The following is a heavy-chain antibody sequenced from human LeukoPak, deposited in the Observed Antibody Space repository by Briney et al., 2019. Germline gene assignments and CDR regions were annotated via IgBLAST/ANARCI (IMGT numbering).Heavy chain of an antibody. CDR2: ISYDGSNK. D-gene: IGHD3-10*01. J-gene: IGHJ5*02. CDR3: ARDRDTMVRGVITP. CDR1: GVTFSRHD. Sequence: GGSLRLSCAASGVTFSRHDMSWVRQAPGKGLEWVAVISYDGSNKYYADSVKGRFTISRDNSKNTLYLQMNSLRAEDTAVYYCARDRDTMVRGVITPWGQGTLVTVSS. V-gene: IGHV3-30-3*01.